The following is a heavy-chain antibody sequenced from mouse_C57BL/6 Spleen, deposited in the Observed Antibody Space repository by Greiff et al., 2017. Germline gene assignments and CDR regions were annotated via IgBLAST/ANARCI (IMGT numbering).Heavy chain of an antibody. D-gene: IGHD3-1*01. Sequence: QVQLQQPGAELVKPGASVKLSCKASGYTFTSYWMHWVKQRPGQGLEWIGMIHPNSGSTNYNEKFKSKATLTVDKSSSTAYMQLSSLTSEDSAVYYCARFGGNWYIDVWGTGTTVTVSS. V-gene: IGHV1-64*01. CDR1: GYTFTSYW. CDR2: IHPNSGST. J-gene: IGHJ1*03. CDR3: ARFGGNWYIDV.